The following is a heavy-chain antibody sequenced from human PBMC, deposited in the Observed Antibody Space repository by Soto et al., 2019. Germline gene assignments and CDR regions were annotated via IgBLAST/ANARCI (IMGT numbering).Heavy chain of an antibody. CDR3: ARLYCTGGACPSEY. J-gene: IGHJ4*02. CDR2: ISSGGGTI. Sequence: EVQLVESGGGLVQPGGSLRLSCAASGFTFSTYSMNWVHQAPGRGLEWVSYISSGGGTIYYADSVKGRFTISRDNAKNSLYLQINSLRAEDTAVYYCARLYCTGGACPSEYWGQGTLVTVSS. CDR1: GFTFSTYS. V-gene: IGHV3-48*01. D-gene: IGHD2-8*02.